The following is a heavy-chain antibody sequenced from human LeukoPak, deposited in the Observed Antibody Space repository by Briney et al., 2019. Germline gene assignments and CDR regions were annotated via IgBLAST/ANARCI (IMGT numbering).Heavy chain of an antibody. CDR2: MNPNSGNT. D-gene: IGHD6-6*01. CDR3: ARGKLARPANYYYGMDV. Sequence: GASVKVSCKASGYTFTSYDINWVRQATGQGLEWMGWMNPNSGNTGYAQKFQGRVTMTRNTSISTAYMELSSLRSEDTAVYYCARGKLARPANYYYGMDVWGQGTTVTVSS. CDR1: GYTFTSYD. J-gene: IGHJ6*02. V-gene: IGHV1-8*01.